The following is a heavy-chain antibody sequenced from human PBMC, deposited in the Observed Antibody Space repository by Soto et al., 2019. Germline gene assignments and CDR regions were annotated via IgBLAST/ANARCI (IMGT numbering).Heavy chain of an antibody. D-gene: IGHD4-17*01. V-gene: IGHV5-51*01. J-gene: IGHJ1*01. CDR3: ARQLLWDDYGDYTNEH. CDR1: GYSFTSYW. Sequence: PGESLNISCKGSGYSFTSYWIGWVRQMPGKGLEWMGIIYPGDSDTRYSPSFQGQVTISADKSISTAYLQWSSLKASDTAMYYCARQLLWDDYGDYTNEHWGQGTLVTVSS. CDR2: IYPGDSDT.